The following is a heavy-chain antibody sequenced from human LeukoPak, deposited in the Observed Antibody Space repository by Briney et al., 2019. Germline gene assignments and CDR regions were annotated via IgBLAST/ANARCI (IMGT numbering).Heavy chain of an antibody. D-gene: IGHD2-2*01. CDR1: GFTFSRYW. CDR2: ISGSGGST. J-gene: IGHJ5*02. V-gene: IGHV3-23*01. Sequence: GGSLRLSCAASGFTFSRYWMSWVRQAPGKGLEWVSAISGSGGSTYYADSVKGRFAISRDNSKNTLYLQMNSLRAEDTAVYYCAKVDCSSTSCPRSVAFGWFDPWGQGTLVTVSS. CDR3: AKVDCSSTSCPRSVAFGWFDP.